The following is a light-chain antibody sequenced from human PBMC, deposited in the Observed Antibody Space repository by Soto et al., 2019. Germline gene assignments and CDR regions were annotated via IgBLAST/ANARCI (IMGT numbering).Light chain of an antibody. J-gene: IGKJ1*01. CDR3: QQSYNTPRT. CDR2: TAS. V-gene: IGKV1-39*01. CDR1: QPISDY. Sequence: DIQMTQSPSSLSASVGYRVTITCRTSQPISDYLNWYQQKPGKATSLLIYTASSLQTGVPSRFSGSGSGTHFTLTISSLQPEDFATYYCQQSYNTPRTFGQGTKVDIK.